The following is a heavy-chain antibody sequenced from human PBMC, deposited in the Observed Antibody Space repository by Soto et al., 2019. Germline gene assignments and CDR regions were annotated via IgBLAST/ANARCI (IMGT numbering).Heavy chain of an antibody. CDR1: GYTFTGYY. V-gene: IGHV1-2*02. Sequence: ASVKVSCKASGYTFTGYYMHWARQAPGQGLEWMGWINPNSGGTNYAQKFQGRVTMTRDTSISTAYMELSRLRSDDTAVYYCARDLPSIAAAGPSDYWGQGTLVTVSS. J-gene: IGHJ4*02. CDR3: ARDLPSIAAAGPSDY. D-gene: IGHD6-13*01. CDR2: INPNSGGT.